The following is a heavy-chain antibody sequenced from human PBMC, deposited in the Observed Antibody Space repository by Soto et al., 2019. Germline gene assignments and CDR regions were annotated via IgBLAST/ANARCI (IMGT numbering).Heavy chain of an antibody. CDR3: ARGLGWLDP. D-gene: IGHD3-16*01. CDR1: GGTFSDYT. J-gene: IGHJ5*02. V-gene: IGHV1-69*13. CDR2: IIAVFGAA. Sequence: SVKVSCKASGGTFSDYTITWVRQAPGQGLEWMGGIIAVFGAANYAQKFQGRVTITADESTSTAYMELSSLRSEDTAVYYCARGLGWLDPWGQGTLVTVSS.